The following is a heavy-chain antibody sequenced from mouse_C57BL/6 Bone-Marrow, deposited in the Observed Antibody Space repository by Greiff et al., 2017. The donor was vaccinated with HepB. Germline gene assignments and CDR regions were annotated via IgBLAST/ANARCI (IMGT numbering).Heavy chain of an antibody. CDR3: ARDYYGSWFAC. J-gene: IGHJ3*01. CDR2: ISSGSSTI. CDR1: GFTFSDYG. V-gene: IGHV5-17*01. Sequence: EVKLVESGGGLVKPGGSLKLSCAASGFTFSDYGMHWVRQAPEKGLEWVAYISSGSSTIYYADTVKGRFTISRDNAKNTLFLQMTSLRSEDTAMYYCARDYYGSWFACWGQGTLVTVSA. D-gene: IGHD1-1*01.